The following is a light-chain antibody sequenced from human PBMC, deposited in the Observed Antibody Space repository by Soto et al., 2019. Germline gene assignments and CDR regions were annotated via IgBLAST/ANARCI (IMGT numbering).Light chain of an antibody. CDR1: QGVSSGY. Sequence: EIVLTQSPGTLSLSPGERATLSCRASQGVSSGYLAWYQHNPGQAPRLLIYSSSSRAAGVSDRFSGSGSGTDFSLTISRLEPEDFAMYYCQQYGRSPTWTFGQGTTVDIK. CDR2: SSS. CDR3: QQYGRSPTWT. V-gene: IGKV3-20*01. J-gene: IGKJ1*01.